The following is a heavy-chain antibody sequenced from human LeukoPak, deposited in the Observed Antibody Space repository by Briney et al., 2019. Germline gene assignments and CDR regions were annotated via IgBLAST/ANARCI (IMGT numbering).Heavy chain of an antibody. J-gene: IGHJ4*02. CDR2: IKQDASEK. V-gene: IGHV3-7*01. D-gene: IGHD6-19*01. CDR1: GFTFSNYW. CDR3: ARDLLAVAAMGVALDY. Sequence: GGSLRLSCAASGFTFSNYWMSWVRQTPEKGLEWVANIKQDASEKYYVDSVKGRFTISRDNAKNSLYLQMHSLRAEDTAVYYCARDLLAVAAMGVALDYWGQGTLVTVSS.